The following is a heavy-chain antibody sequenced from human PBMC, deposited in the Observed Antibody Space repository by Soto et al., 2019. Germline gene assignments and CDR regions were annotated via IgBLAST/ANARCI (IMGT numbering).Heavy chain of an antibody. J-gene: IGHJ4*02. D-gene: IGHD3-16*01. CDR1: GGSISSGGYS. V-gene: IGHV4-30-2*01. CDR2: IYHIGST. Sequence: QLHLQQSGSGLVKPSQTLSLTCAVSGGSISSGGYSWSWIRQPPGKGLNYIGYIYHIGSTYYNPSLKSRATISVDRSKNQFSLQPSSVTAADTAVYYCARVRSCWGIEYSGQGPLVTVSS. CDR3: ARVRSCWGIEY.